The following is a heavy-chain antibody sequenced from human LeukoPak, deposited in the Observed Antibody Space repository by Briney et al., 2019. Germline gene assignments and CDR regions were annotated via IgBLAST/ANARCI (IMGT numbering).Heavy chain of an antibody. CDR1: GGSISSHY. Sequence: SETLSLTRTVSGGSISSHYWSWIRQPPGKGLEWIGYIYYSGSTNYNPSLKSRVTISVDTSKNQFSLRLSSVTAADTAVYYCARRGPYGAFDIWGQGTMVTVSS. V-gene: IGHV4-59*11. CDR3: ARRGPYGAFDI. CDR2: IYYSGST. J-gene: IGHJ3*02. D-gene: IGHD2-8*01.